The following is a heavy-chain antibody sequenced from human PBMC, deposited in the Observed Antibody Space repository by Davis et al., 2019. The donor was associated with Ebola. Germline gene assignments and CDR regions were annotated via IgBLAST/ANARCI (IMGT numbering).Heavy chain of an antibody. D-gene: IGHD1-26*01. J-gene: IGHJ4*02. Sequence: GESLKISCAASGFTFSSHAMHWVRQAPGKGLEWVAVISYDGSNKYYADSVKGRFTISRDNSKNTLYLQMNSLRAEDTAVYYCARNRLGWKWELGYWGQGTLVTVSS. V-gene: IGHV3-30-3*01. CDR1: GFTFSSHA. CDR3: ARNRLGWKWELGY. CDR2: ISYDGSNK.